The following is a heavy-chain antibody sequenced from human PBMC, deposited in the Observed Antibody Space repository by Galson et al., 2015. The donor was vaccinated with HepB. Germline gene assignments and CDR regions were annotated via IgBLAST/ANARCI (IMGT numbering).Heavy chain of an antibody. Sequence: SETLSLTCTVSGGSISSYYWSWIRQPAGKGLEWIGRIYTSGSTNYNLSLKSRVTMSVDTSKNQFSLKLSSVTAADTAVYYCASTRHDYGDYGAWNYFDYWGQGTLVTVSS. V-gene: IGHV4-4*07. J-gene: IGHJ4*02. CDR3: ASTRHDYGDYGAWNYFDY. CDR2: IYTSGST. D-gene: IGHD4-17*01. CDR1: GGSISSYY.